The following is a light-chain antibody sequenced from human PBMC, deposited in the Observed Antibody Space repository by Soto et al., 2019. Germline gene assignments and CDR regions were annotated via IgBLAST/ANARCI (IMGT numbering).Light chain of an antibody. J-gene: IGLJ2*01. CDR1: NIGSKS. CDR3: PVWDSSSDHPDVV. Sequence: SYELTQPPSVSVAPGKTARITCGGNNIGSKSVHWYQQKPGQAPVLVIYYDSDRPSGIPERFSGSNSGNTATLTISRVEAGDEADYYCPVWDSSSDHPDVVFVGGTKLNVL. CDR2: YDS. V-gene: IGLV3-21*04.